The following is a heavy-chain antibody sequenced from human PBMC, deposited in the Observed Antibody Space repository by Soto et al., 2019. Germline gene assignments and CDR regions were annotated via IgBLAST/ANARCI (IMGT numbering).Heavy chain of an antibody. CDR3: ARRLSGPKEEYNAYDFYGLDV. D-gene: IGHD3-3*01. J-gene: IGHJ6*02. V-gene: IGHV5-10-1*01. CDR1: GYSFTTHW. Sequence: PGESLKISSQGSGYSFTTHWITWVRQTPGKGLGRMGRIDPSNSYSNYSQYFKGHVTITVDRTISTAYLQWRRLEASDNAIYYCARRLSGPKEEYNAYDFYGLDVWGQGTKVTVSS. CDR2: IDPSNSYS.